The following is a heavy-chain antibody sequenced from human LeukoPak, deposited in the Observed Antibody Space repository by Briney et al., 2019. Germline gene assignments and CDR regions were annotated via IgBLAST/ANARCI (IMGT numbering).Heavy chain of an antibody. J-gene: IGHJ4*02. CDR3: ASGDGYSSSWYADY. V-gene: IGHV4-59*01. Sequence: PSETLSLTCTVSGGSISSYYWSWIRQPPGKGLEWIGYIYYSGSTNYNPSLKSRVTISVDTSKNQFSLKLSSVTAADTAVYYCASGDGYSSSWYADYWGQGTLVTVSS. CDR1: GGSISSYY. CDR2: IYYSGST. D-gene: IGHD6-13*01.